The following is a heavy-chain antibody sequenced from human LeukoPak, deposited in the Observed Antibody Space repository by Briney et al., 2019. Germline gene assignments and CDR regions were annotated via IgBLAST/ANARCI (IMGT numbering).Heavy chain of an antibody. CDR3: ARVGPYYYDSSGYYYQLGAFDI. CDR2: INPNSGGT. J-gene: IGHJ3*02. V-gene: IGHV1-2*02. D-gene: IGHD3-22*01. Sequence: ASVKVSCKASGYSFTGYYMHWVRQAPGQGLEWMGWINPNSGGTNYAQKFQGRVTMTRDTSISTAYMELSRLRSDDTAVYYCARVGPYYYDSSGYYYQLGAFDIWGQGTMVTVSS. CDR1: GYSFTGYY.